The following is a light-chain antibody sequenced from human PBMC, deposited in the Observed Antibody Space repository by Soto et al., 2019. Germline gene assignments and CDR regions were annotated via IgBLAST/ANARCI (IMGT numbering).Light chain of an antibody. V-gene: IGKV3-15*01. CDR3: QQYNSYSPGT. Sequence: EIVMTQSPATLCVSPGERATLCCRASQSVSTNLAWYQQKPGEAPRLLIFGPSTRATGVPGRFSGSGSGTEFTLTISGLQPDDFATYYCQQYNSYSPGTFGQGTKVDIK. CDR1: QSVSTN. J-gene: IGKJ1*01. CDR2: GPS.